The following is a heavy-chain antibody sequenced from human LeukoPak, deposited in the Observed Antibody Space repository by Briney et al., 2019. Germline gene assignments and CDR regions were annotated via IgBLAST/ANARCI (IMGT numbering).Heavy chain of an antibody. CDR3: ARDGLAAAADY. Sequence: GGSLRLSCAASGFTFSGYWMHWVRQAPGKGLVWVSHIKGDGTSTNYADSVKGRFTISRDNAKNTLFLQMNSLRAEDTAVYYCARDGLAAAADYWGQGTLVTVSS. CDR2: IKGDGTST. D-gene: IGHD6-13*01. CDR1: GFTFSGYW. J-gene: IGHJ4*02. V-gene: IGHV3-74*01.